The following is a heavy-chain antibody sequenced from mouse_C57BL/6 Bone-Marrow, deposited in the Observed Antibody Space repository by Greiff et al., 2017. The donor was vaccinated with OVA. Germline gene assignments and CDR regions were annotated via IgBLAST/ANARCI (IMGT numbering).Heavy chain of an antibody. CDR3: ASGAY. CDR1: GFSLTSYG. J-gene: IGHJ3*01. CDR2: IWGVGST. V-gene: IGHV2-6*01. Sequence: QVHVKQSGPGLVAPSQSLSITCTVSGFSLTSYGVDWVRQSPGQGLEWLGVIWGVGSTNYNSALKARLSISKDNSKSQVFLKMNSLQTDDTAMYYCASGAYWGQGTLVTVSA.